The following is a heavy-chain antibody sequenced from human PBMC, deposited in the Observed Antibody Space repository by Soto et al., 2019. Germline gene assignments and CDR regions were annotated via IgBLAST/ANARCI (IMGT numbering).Heavy chain of an antibody. V-gene: IGHV5-51*01. Sequence: GESLKISCKGSGYSFTSYWIGWVRQMPGKGLEWMGIIYPGDSDTRYSPSFQGQVTISADKSISTAYLQWSSLKASDTAMYYCATTNDILTGYYPYYFDYWGQGTLVTVSS. CDR1: GYSFTSYW. CDR3: ATTNDILTGYYPYYFDY. J-gene: IGHJ4*02. D-gene: IGHD3-9*01. CDR2: IYPGDSDT.